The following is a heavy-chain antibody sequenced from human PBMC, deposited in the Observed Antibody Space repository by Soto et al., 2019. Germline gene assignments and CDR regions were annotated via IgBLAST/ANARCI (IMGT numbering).Heavy chain of an antibody. CDR2: IIPKLGSA. CDR3: ARIDFWSGYSTRPHFDY. CDR1: GGGNLRDYR. Sequence: GASVKVSCKASGGGNLRDYRTTWVRRAPGQGLEWMGWIIPKLGSANYAQNFQGRVTVTADESTSTAYMELRSLRSDDTAVYYCARIDFWSGYSTRPHFDYWGQGTLVTVSS. D-gene: IGHD3-3*01. V-gene: IGHV1-69*11. J-gene: IGHJ4*02.